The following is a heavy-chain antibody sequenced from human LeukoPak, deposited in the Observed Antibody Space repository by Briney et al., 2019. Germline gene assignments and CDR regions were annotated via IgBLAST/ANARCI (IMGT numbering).Heavy chain of an antibody. J-gene: IGHJ4*02. CDR2: ISGSGAST. Sequence: GGSLRLSCLTSGFTLSTNAMSWVCQAPGKGLEWISGISGSGASTYYADSVKGRFTISRDDSRNTLYLQMNSLRGDDTAVYYCAKDVGKWESLHFFDYWGQGTLVTVSS. V-gene: IGHV3-23*01. CDR3: AKDVGKWESLHFFDY. D-gene: IGHD1-26*01. CDR1: GFTLSTNA.